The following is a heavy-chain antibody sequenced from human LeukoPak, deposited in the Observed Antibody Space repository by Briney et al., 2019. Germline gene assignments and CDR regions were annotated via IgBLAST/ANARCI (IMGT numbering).Heavy chain of an antibody. CDR1: GYTFIGNY. D-gene: IGHD3-3*01. Sequence: GASVKVSCKASGYTFIGNYIHWVRQAPGQGLEWMGWINPDNGGTNYAQKFQGRVTMTRDTSITTAYMDLSRLRSDDTAVYYCAFNTVFGVVTSSFDIWGQGTMVTVSS. V-gene: IGHV1-2*02. CDR2: INPDNGGT. CDR3: AFNTVFGVVTSSFDI. J-gene: IGHJ3*02.